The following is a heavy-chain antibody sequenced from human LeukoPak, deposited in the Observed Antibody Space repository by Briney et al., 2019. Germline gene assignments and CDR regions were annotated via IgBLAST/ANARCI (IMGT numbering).Heavy chain of an antibody. CDR3: AKDGVGYYDSSGPSGFDY. Sequence: PGGSLRLSCAASGFIFSSYWMSWVRQAPGKGLEWVANIQQDGSEKYYVDPVKGRFTISRDNAKNSLYLQMNSLRAEDTALYYCAKDGVGYYDSSGPSGFDYWGQGTLVTVSS. J-gene: IGHJ4*02. V-gene: IGHV3-7*03. CDR2: IQQDGSEK. CDR1: GFIFSSYW. D-gene: IGHD3-22*01.